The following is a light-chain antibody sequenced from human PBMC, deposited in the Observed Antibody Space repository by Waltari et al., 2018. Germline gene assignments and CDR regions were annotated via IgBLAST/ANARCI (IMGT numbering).Light chain of an antibody. J-gene: IGKJ1*01. V-gene: IGKV1-5*03. CDR3: QQYNLYSET. CDR2: KAS. Sequence: DIQMTQSPSTLSASVGDRVTITCRASQRVFTWLAWYQQKPGNAPKLLISKASSLESGVPSRFSGSGSGTEFILTISSLQPDDFATYYCQQYNLYSETFGQGTKV. CDR1: QRVFTW.